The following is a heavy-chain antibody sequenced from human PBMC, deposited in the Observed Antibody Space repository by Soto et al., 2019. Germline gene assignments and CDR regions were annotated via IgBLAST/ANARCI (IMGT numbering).Heavy chain of an antibody. V-gene: IGHV3-74*01. CDR3: ARVMGEAIFGVAIKYPRDYYYYYYMDV. D-gene: IGHD3-3*01. CDR2: INSDGSST. CDR1: GFTFSSYW. Sequence: PGGSLILSCAASGFTFSSYWMHWVRQAPGKGLVWVSRINSDGSSTSYADSVKGRFTISRDNAKNTLYLQMNSLRAEDTAVYYCARVMGEAIFGVAIKYPRDYYYYYYMDVWGKGTTVTVSS. J-gene: IGHJ6*03.